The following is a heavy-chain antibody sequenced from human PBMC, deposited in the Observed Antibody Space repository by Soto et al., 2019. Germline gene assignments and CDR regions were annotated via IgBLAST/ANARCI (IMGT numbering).Heavy chain of an antibody. V-gene: IGHV4-34*01. CDR3: ARGRGYYYDSSGYLPYFDY. D-gene: IGHD3-22*01. J-gene: IGHJ4*02. CDR2: LNHSGIT. CDR1: GGSFSGYY. Sequence: QVQLQQWGAGLLKPSETLSLTCAVYGGSFSGYYWSWIRQPPGKGLEWIGELNHSGITNYNPSLKSRVPISLDTSKNQFSLKLSSVTAADTAVYYCARGRGYYYDSSGYLPYFDYWVQGTLVTVSS.